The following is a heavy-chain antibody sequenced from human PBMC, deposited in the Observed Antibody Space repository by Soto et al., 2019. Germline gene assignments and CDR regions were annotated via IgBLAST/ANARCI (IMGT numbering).Heavy chain of an antibody. CDR1: GGSISSYY. J-gene: IGHJ4*02. CDR3: ARGYGNYVSDY. Sequence: QVQLQESGPGLVKPSETLSLTCTVSGGSISSYYWSWIRQPPGKGLEWIGYIYYSGSTNYNPSLKSRVSISVDTCKNQFSLKQSSVTDADTAVYYCARGYGNYVSDYWGQGTLVTVSS. CDR2: IYYSGST. V-gene: IGHV4-59*01. D-gene: IGHD4-17*01.